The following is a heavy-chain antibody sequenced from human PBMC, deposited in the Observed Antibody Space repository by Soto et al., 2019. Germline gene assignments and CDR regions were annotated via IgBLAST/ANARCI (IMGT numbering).Heavy chain of an antibody. CDR1: GFSLSTSGVG. V-gene: IGHV2-5*02. CDR2: IYLDDDK. CDR3: AHKAAGGGYFDL. J-gene: IGHJ4*02. Sequence: QITLKESGPTLVKPTQTLTLTCTFSGFSLSTSGVGVGWIRQPPGKALEWLALIYLDDDKHYSPSLKSRLTITKDTSKNPAVLTMTNMDPVDTATYYCAHKAAGGGYFDLWGEGTLVTVSS. D-gene: IGHD6-19*01.